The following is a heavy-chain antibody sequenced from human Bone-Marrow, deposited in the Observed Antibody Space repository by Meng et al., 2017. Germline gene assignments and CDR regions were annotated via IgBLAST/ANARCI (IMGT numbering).Heavy chain of an antibody. D-gene: IGHD6-13*01. Sequence: GQLVQSGGEVKKPGSSVKVSCQASGGTFRSYAISWVRQAPGQGLEWMGGIIPIFGTANYAQKFQGRVTITADESTSTAYMELSSLRSEDTAVYYCARVAAGTSIYFDYWGQGTLVTVSS. CDR1: GGTFRSYA. CDR3: ARVAAGTSIYFDY. V-gene: IGHV1-69*01. J-gene: IGHJ4*02. CDR2: IIPIFGTA.